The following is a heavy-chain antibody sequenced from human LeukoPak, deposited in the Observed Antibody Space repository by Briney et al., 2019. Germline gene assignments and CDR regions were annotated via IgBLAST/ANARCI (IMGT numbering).Heavy chain of an antibody. CDR2: INPNSGGT. CDR1: GYTFTGYY. V-gene: IGHV1-2*03. D-gene: IGHD3-3*01. J-gene: IGHJ4*02. CDR3: ARDDDFWSGYPDY. Sequence: AASVKVSCKASGYTFTGYYMHWVPQAPGQGLEWMGWINPNSGGTNYAQKFQGRVTMTRDTSISTAYMELSSLRSEDTAVYYCARDDDFWSGYPDYWGQGTLVTVSS.